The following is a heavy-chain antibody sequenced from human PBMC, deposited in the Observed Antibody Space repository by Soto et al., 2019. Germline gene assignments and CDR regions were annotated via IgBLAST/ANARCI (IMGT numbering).Heavy chain of an antibody. V-gene: IGHV1-69*01. Sequence: QVQLVQSGAEVKKPGSSVSVSCKASGAAFNTITINWVRQAPGQGLEWMGGFVPVFGSATYAQKFQGRVAITADASTSTVYRELSRLNSEDTALYYCVREDDTTGSYSWFDPWGQGTLVTVSS. CDR1: GAAFNTIT. J-gene: IGHJ5*02. CDR3: VREDDTTGSYSWFDP. D-gene: IGHD3-9*01. CDR2: FVPVFGSA.